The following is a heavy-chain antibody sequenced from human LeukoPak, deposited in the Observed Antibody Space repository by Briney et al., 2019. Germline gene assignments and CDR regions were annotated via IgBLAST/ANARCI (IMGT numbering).Heavy chain of an antibody. J-gene: IGHJ3*02. CDR3: ARDRILQAFDI. D-gene: IGHD4-11*01. V-gene: IGHV3-21*01. Sequence: GGSLRLSCAASGFTFSSYSMNWVRQAPGKGLEWVSSISSSSSYIYYADSVKGRFTISRANGNNSLYLQMNSLRAEDTAVYYCARDRILQAFDIWGQGTMVTVSS. CDR1: GFTFSSYS. CDR2: ISSSSSYI.